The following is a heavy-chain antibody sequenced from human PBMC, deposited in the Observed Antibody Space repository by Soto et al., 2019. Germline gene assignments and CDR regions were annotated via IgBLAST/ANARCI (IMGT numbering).Heavy chain of an antibody. Sequence: QVQLVQSGAEVKKPGSSVKVSCKASGGTFSSYAISWVRQAPGQGLEWMGGIIPIFGTANYAQKFQGRVTLTGYESTSPAYMERSSLRSDHTAMYYCARGQGRYGYPPYYYYGMDVWGQGTTVTVSS. CDR2: IIPIFGTA. V-gene: IGHV1-69*12. CDR1: GGTFSSYA. J-gene: IGHJ6*02. CDR3: ARGQGRYGYPPYYYYGMDV. D-gene: IGHD5-18*01.